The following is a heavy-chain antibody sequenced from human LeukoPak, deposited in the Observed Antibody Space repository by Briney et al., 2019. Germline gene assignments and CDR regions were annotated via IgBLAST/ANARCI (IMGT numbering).Heavy chain of an antibody. CDR2: INPNSGGT. Sequence: ASVKVSCKASGYTFTGYYLHWVRQAPGQGLEWMGWINPNSGGTNYAQKFQGRVTMTRDTSISTGYMELTRLRSDDTAVYYGATQYGDYVYYFDYWGQGTLVTVSS. J-gene: IGHJ4*02. CDR3: ATQYGDYVYYFDY. CDR1: GYTFTGYY. D-gene: IGHD4-17*01. V-gene: IGHV1-2*02.